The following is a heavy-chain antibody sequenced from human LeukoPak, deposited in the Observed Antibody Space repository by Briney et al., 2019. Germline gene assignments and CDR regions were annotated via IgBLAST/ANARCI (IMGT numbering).Heavy chain of an antibody. V-gene: IGHV4-4*07. J-gene: IGHJ4*02. CDR1: GGSISSYY. D-gene: IGHD4-23*01. Sequence: SETLSLTCTVSGGSISSYYWSWIRQPAGKGLEWIGRIYSSGSTNYNPSLKSRVTTSVDTSKNQFSLKLSSVTAADTAVYYCARGGKATVVTVWGQGTLVTVSS. CDR2: IYSSGST. CDR3: ARGGKATVVTV.